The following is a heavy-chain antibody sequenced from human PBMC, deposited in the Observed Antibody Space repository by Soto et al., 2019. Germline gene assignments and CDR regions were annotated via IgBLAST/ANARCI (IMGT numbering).Heavy chain of an antibody. J-gene: IGHJ4*02. Sequence: QVHLVESGGGVVQPGASLRLSCTASGFSFNDFAMNWVRQAPGKGLEWVAVITDDGSTTYYADSVKGRFNISRDNSKNTVSLQLHSLSLDDTAVYYCARGGGYDSLTFDQWGQGTLVSVSS. CDR2: ITDDGSTT. CDR1: GFSFNDFA. V-gene: IGHV3-30*04. D-gene: IGHD5-12*01. CDR3: ARGGGYDSLTFDQ.